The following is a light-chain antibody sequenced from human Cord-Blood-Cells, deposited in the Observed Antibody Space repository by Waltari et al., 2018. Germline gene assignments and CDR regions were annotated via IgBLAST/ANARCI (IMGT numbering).Light chain of an antibody. V-gene: IGLV2-14*01. CDR1: TSDAGDYNY. Sequence: QSALTQPASVSGSPGQSFTIPCTGTTSDAGDYNYASWYQPHPGKAPKLMIYEVSNRPSGVSNRFSGSKSGNTASLTISGLRAEDEADYYCSSYTSSSTVVFGGGTKLTVL. J-gene: IGLJ2*01. CDR2: EVS. CDR3: SSYTSSSTVV.